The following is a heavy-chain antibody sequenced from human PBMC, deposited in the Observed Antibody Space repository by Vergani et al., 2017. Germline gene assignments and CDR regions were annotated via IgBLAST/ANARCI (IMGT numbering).Heavy chain of an antibody. J-gene: IGHJ4*02. CDR1: GGSISSGGYS. CDR2: IYHSGST. Sequence: QLQLQESGSGLVKPSQTLSLTCAVSGGSISSGGYSWSWIRQPPGKGLEWIGYIYHSGSTYYNPSLKSRVTISVDRSKNQFSLKLSSVTAADTAVYYCASTYDYVWGSYRLDYWGQGTLVTVSS. V-gene: IGHV4-30-2*01. CDR3: ASTYDYVWGSYRLDY. D-gene: IGHD3-16*02.